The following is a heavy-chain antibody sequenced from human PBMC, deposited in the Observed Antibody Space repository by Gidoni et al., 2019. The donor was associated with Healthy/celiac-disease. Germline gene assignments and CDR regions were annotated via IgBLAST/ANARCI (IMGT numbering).Heavy chain of an antibody. CDR3: ARVGGIIQLWPNDAFDI. J-gene: IGHJ3*02. CDR1: GFTVSSYG. V-gene: IGHV3-74*01. CDR2: VNSDGSST. Sequence: EVQLVESGGGLVQPGGSLRRSCAASGFTVSSYGMPWVRHAPGKGLVWVSRVNSDGSSTSYADSVKGRFTISRDNAKNTLYLQMNSLRAEDTAVYYCARVGGIIQLWPNDAFDIWGQGTMVTVSS. D-gene: IGHD5-18*01.